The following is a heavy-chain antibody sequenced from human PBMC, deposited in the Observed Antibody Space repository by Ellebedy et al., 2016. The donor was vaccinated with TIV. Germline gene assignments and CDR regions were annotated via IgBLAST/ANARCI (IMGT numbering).Heavy chain of an antibody. J-gene: IGHJ5*02. V-gene: IGHV1-3*01. CDR2: INAGNGNT. CDR3: ARAVYGMGWFDP. Sequence: AASVTVSCKASGYTLTSYAMHSVRQAPGHRLEWMGWINAGNGNTKYSQNFQGRVTITRDTSANTAYMELSSLRSEDTDVYFCARAVYGMGWFDPWGLGTLVTVSS. CDR1: GYTLTSYA. D-gene: IGHD2-8*01.